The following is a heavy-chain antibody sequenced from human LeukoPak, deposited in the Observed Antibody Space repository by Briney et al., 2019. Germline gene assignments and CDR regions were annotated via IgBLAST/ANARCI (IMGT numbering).Heavy chain of an antibody. CDR1: GGSISSYY. Sequence: PSETLSLTCTVSGGSISSYYWSWIRQPAGKGLEWIGRIYTSGSTNYNPSLKSRVTMSVDTSKNQFSLKLSSVTAADTAVYYCARGSHYYDSSQQFDYWGQGTLVTVSS. J-gene: IGHJ4*02. CDR3: ARGSHYYDSSQQFDY. V-gene: IGHV4-4*07. D-gene: IGHD3-22*01. CDR2: IYTSGST.